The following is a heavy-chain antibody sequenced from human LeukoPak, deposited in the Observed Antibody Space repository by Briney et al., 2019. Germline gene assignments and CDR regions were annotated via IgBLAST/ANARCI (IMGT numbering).Heavy chain of an antibody. CDR3: AREGRGYYGDFDY. D-gene: IGHD2-15*01. J-gene: IGHJ4*02. Sequence: AGGSLRLSCSASGFTFSDYDMDWIRQAPGKGLEWISYIRNSGSPTYDADSAKGRFTISRDNAKNSLYLQMDNLRAEDTAVYYCAREGRGYYGDFDYWGQGTLVTVSS. CDR1: GFTFSDYD. CDR2: IRNSGSPT. V-gene: IGHV3-11*01.